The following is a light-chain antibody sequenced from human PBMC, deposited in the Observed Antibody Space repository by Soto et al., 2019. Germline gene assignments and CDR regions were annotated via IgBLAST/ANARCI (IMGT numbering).Light chain of an antibody. V-gene: IGKV3-11*01. CDR2: DTS. CDR3: HQRSNWPWT. CDR1: QSVSSY. Sequence: EIVLTQSPATLSLSPGERATLSCRASQSVSSYLAWYQQKPGQAPRLLIYDTSNRVTGIPARFSGSVSGTAFPLTISSLDPEDFAVYYCHQRSNWPWTFGQGTKVEIK. J-gene: IGKJ1*01.